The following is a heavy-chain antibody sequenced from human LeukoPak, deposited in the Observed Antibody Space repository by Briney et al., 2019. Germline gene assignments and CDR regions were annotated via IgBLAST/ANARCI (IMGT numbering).Heavy chain of an antibody. Sequence: VGSLRLSCAASGFTFDDYAMHWVRQAPGKGLEWVSLISWDGGSTYYADSVKGRFTISRDNSKNSLYLQMNSLRAEDTALYYCAKGQTNSRRGYYYYMDVWGKGTTVTVSS. V-gene: IGHV3-43D*03. CDR3: AKGQTNSRRGYYYYMDV. J-gene: IGHJ6*03. CDR1: GFTFDDYA. D-gene: IGHD1/OR15-1a*01. CDR2: ISWDGGST.